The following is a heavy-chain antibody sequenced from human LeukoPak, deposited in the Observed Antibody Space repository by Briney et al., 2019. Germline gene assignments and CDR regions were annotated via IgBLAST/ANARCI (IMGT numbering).Heavy chain of an antibody. CDR2: IYSDNT. J-gene: IGHJ4*02. CDR3: AATPRDDILTVVFDF. Sequence: GGSLRLSCTVSGFTVSSNSMSWVRQAPGKGLEWVSFIYSDNTHYSDSVKGRFTISRDNSKNTLYLQMNSLRPEDTAVYYCAATPRDDILTVVFDFWGQGTLVTVSS. CDR1: GFTVSSNS. V-gene: IGHV3-53*01. D-gene: IGHD3-9*01.